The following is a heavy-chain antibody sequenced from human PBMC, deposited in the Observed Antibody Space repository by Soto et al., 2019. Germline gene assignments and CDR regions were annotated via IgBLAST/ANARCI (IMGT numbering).Heavy chain of an antibody. Sequence: EVQLVQSGAEVKKPGESLRISCKGSGYSFTSYWISWVRQMPGKGLEWMGRIDPSDSYTNYSPSFQGHVTISADKSTSTAYLQWSSLKASHTAMYYFATRRVGFGEVLTYWGQGTLVTVSS. D-gene: IGHD3-10*01. CDR3: ATRRVGFGEVLTY. CDR2: IDPSDSYT. J-gene: IGHJ4*02. CDR1: GYSFTSYW. V-gene: IGHV5-10-1*01.